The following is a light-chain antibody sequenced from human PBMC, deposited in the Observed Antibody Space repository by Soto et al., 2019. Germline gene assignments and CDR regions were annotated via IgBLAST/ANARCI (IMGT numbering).Light chain of an antibody. J-gene: IGKJ3*01. V-gene: IGKV1-12*01. Sequence: DIQMTQSPSSVSASVGDRVTITCPASQGISSWLAWYQQRPGKAPNLLIFAASSLQSGVPSRFSGNGSGTHFTLTISSLQPEDFATYFCQQADSFPFTFGPGTKVLSK. CDR3: QQADSFPFT. CDR1: QGISSW. CDR2: AAS.